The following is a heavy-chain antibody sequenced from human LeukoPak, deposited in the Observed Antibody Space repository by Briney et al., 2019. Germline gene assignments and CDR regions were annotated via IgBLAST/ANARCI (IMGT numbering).Heavy chain of an antibody. CDR3: ARGSRYYYDSSAHSYYYYGMDV. Sequence: SETLSLTCTVSGGSISSYYWSWIRQPPGKGLEWIGYIYYSGSTNYNPSLKSRVTISVDTSKNQFSLKLSSVTAADTAVYYCARGSRYYYDSSAHSYYYYGMDVWGQGTTVTVSS. CDR2: IYYSGST. J-gene: IGHJ6*02. CDR1: GGSISSYY. V-gene: IGHV4-59*01. D-gene: IGHD3-22*01.